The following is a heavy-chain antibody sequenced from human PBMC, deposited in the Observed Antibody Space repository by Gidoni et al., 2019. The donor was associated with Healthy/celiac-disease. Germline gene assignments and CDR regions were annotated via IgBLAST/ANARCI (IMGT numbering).Heavy chain of an antibody. D-gene: IGHD2-2*01. J-gene: IGHJ6*03. CDR2: IYYSGST. Sequence: QVQLQESGPGLVKPSQTLSLTCTVSGGSISSGGYYWSWIRQHPGKGLEWIGYIYYSGSTYYNPSLKSRVTISVDTSKNQFSLKLSSVTAADTAVYYCAREKGCSSTSCYTLKPYYYYYYMDVWGKGTTVTVSS. CDR3: AREKGCSSTSCYTLKPYYYYYYMDV. CDR1: GGSISSGGYY. V-gene: IGHV4-31*03.